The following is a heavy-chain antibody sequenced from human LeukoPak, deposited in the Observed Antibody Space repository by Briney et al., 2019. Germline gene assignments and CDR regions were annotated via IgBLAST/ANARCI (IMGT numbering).Heavy chain of an antibody. D-gene: IGHD6-19*01. V-gene: IGHV1-8*01. Sequence: ASVKVSCKASGYTFTSYDINWVRHATGQGLVWMGWMNPNSGNTGYAQKFQGRVTMTRNTSISTAYMELSSLRSEDTAVYYCARGGGHPARYSSGWYSSDYWGQGTLVTVSS. CDR2: MNPNSGNT. J-gene: IGHJ4*02. CDR3: ARGGGHPARYSSGWYSSDY. CDR1: GYTFTSYD.